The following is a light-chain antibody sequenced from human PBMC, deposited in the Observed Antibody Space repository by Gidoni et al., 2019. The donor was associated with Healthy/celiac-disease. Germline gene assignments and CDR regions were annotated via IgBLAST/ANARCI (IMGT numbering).Light chain of an antibody. V-gene: IGKV3-15*01. CDR1: QSVSSN. CDR2: GAS. J-gene: IGKJ4*01. Sequence: EIVMTQSPATLSVSPGERATLSCRASQSVSSNVAWYQQKPGQAPRLLIYGASTRATGIPARFSGSGSWTEFTLTISSLQSEDFAVYYCHQYNNWPPLTFGGGTKVEIK. CDR3: HQYNNWPPLT.